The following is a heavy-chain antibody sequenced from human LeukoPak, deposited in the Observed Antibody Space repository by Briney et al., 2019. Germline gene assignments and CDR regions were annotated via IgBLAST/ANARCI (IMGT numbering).Heavy chain of an antibody. CDR2: IRSKAYGGTT. D-gene: IGHD6-13*01. CDR1: GFTFGDYA. V-gene: IGHV3-49*04. Sequence: GGSLRLSCTASGFTFGDYAMSWVRQAPGKGLEWVGFIRSKAYGGTTEYAASVKGRFTISRDDSKSIAYLQMNSLKTEDTAVYYCTRDLFYRYSSSWYWFDPWGQGTLVTVSS. J-gene: IGHJ5*02. CDR3: TRDLFYRYSSSWYWFDP.